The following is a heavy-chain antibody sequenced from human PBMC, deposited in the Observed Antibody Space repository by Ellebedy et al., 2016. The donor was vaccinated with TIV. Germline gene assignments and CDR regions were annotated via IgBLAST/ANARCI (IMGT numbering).Heavy chain of an antibody. Sequence: SETLSLXXTVSGDSITSYFWSWIRQPPGRGLEWIGYIYSSGRTNYTPSLKGRVTMSVDTSKNQFSLRLSSVTAADTGVYYCARTTAFDVWGQGTMVTVSS. V-gene: IGHV4-59*01. CDR2: IYSSGRT. CDR3: ARTTAFDV. J-gene: IGHJ3*01. D-gene: IGHD1-14*01. CDR1: GDSITSYF.